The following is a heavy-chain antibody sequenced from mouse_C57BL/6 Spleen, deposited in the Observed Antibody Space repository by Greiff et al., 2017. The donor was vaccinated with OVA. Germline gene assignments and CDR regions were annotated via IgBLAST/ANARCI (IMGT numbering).Heavy chain of an antibody. Sequence: VQLQQPGAELVKPGASVKLSCKASGYTFTSYWMHWVKQRPGRGLAWIGRIDPNSGGTTYNEKFQGQATLTVDKPSSSAYMQLRSLTSEDAADYYCARRGWLLDAMDYWGQGTSVTVSS. D-gene: IGHD2-3*01. J-gene: IGHJ4*01. CDR1: GYTFTSYW. CDR2: IDPNSGGT. V-gene: IGHV1-72*01. CDR3: ARRGWLLDAMDY.